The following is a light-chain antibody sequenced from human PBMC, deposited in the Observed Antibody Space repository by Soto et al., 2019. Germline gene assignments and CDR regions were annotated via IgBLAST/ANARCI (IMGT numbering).Light chain of an antibody. CDR1: RSDVGAYNY. Sequence: QSVLTQPASVSGSPGQSITISCTGTRSDVGAYNYVSRYQRHPGKAPKLLIYEVNSRPSGVSNRFSGSKSGNTASLTISGLQAEDEADYYCSSYTSSDSLYVFGSGTKVTVL. CDR2: EVN. V-gene: IGLV2-14*01. CDR3: SSYTSSDSLYV. J-gene: IGLJ1*01.